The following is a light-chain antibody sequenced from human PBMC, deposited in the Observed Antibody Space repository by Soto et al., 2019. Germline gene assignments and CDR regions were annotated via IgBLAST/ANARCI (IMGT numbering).Light chain of an antibody. CDR1: SSNIGNNY. V-gene: IGLV1-51*01. CDR3: GAWDSSLSAYV. CDR2: DNN. J-gene: IGLJ1*01. Sequence: QSVLTQPPSVSAAPGQKVTISCSGSSSNIGNNYVSWYQQLPGTVPKLLIYDNNKRPSGIPDRFSGSKSGTSATLGITGLQTGDEADYYCGAWDSSLSAYVFVTATKLTVL.